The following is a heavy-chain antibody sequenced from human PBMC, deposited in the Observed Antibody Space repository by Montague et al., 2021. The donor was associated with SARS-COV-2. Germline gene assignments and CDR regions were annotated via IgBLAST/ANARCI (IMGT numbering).Heavy chain of an antibody. Sequence: SETLSLTCTVSGGSVTSCYYYWTWIRQPPGKGLEWIGYIYNTGRTNYTPSLKSRVTISMDTSKNQFSLKVDSVSAADTAVYYSAREMPYYDCFDIWGQGTMVTVSS. D-gene: IGHD3-22*01. CDR2: IYNTGRT. CDR3: AREMPYYDCFDI. J-gene: IGHJ3*02. CDR1: GGSVTSCYYY. V-gene: IGHV4-61*01.